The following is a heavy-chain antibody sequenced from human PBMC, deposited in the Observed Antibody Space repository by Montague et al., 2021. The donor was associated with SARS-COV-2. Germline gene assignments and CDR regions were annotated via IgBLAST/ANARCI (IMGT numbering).Heavy chain of an antibody. CDR1: GGSVSSGGYS. CDR3: PRYRDYGDYY. CDR2: IRHSGNT. Sequence: TLSLTCAVSGGSVSSGGYSWYWIREAPGKGLAWIGHIRHSGNTYYNPSLESRVTISGDSPKNQFSLKVTSITAADTAVYYCPRYRDYGDYYWGQGTLVTVSS. D-gene: IGHD4-17*01. V-gene: IGHV4-30-2*01. J-gene: IGHJ4*02.